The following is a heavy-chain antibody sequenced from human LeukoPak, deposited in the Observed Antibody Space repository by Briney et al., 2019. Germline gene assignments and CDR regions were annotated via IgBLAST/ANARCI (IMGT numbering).Heavy chain of an antibody. Sequence: ASVKVSCKASGYTFTSYDINWVRQAPGQGLEWMGWISAYNGNTKYAQKFQGRVTMTRDTSISTAYMELSRLRSDDTAVYYCARDRAVQTDAFDIWGQGTMVTVSS. V-gene: IGHV1-18*01. CDR2: ISAYNGNT. CDR1: GYTFTSYD. J-gene: IGHJ3*02. CDR3: ARDRAVQTDAFDI.